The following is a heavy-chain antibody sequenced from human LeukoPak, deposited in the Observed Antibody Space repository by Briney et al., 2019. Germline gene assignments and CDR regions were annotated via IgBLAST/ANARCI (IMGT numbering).Heavy chain of an antibody. CDR3: TSGLTYYDFWSGHHPGSYYMDV. D-gene: IGHD3-3*01. Sequence: PSETLSLTCAVSGHSISSGYYWGWIRQPPGKGLEWIGSIYHSGSTYYNPSLKSRVTISVDTSKNQFSLKPSSVTAADTVVYPCTSGLTYYDFWSGHHPGSYYMDVWGKGTTVTVSS. J-gene: IGHJ6*03. V-gene: IGHV4-38-2*01. CDR1: GHSISSGYY. CDR2: IYHSGST.